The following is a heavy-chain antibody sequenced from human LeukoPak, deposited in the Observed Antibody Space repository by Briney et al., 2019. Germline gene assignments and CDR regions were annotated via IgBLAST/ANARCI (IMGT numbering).Heavy chain of an antibody. J-gene: IGHJ4*02. CDR1: GGSISTCY. CDR3: ASIAVAGTRAFDY. D-gene: IGHD6-19*01. V-gene: IGHV4-59*12. CDR2: IYYSAST. Sequence: SETLSLTCTVSGGSISTCYWSWIRQSPGKGLEWIGYIYYSASTNYNPSLKSRVTISVDTSKNQFSLKLSSVTAADTAVYYCASIAVAGTRAFDYWGQGTLVAVSS.